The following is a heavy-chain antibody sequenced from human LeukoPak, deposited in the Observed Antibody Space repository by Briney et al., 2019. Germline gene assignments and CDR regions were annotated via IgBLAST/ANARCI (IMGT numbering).Heavy chain of an antibody. J-gene: IGHJ6*04. CDR2: ISYDGSNK. CDR3: AKLPGGSGSYFDYYYGMDV. D-gene: IGHD3-10*01. Sequence: GGSLRLSSAASGFTFSSYGMHWVRQAPGKGLEWVAVISYDGSNKYYADSVKGRFTISRDNSKNTLYLQMNSLRAEDTAVYYCAKLPGGSGSYFDYYYGMDVWGKGTTVTVSS. V-gene: IGHV3-30*18. CDR1: GFTFSSYG.